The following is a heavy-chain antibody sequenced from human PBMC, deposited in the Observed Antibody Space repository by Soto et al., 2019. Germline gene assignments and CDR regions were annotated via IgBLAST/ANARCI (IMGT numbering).Heavy chain of an antibody. D-gene: IGHD3-22*01. V-gene: IGHV5-51*01. J-gene: IGHJ4*02. CDR2: IHPGDSDT. CDR3: ARLSLLPKGFDY. CDR1: GYSFTAYW. Sequence: RGESLKISCKGSGYSFTAYWIGWVRQMPGKGLEWMGIIHPGDSDTRYSPSFQGQVTISADRSISTAYLQWSGLKASDTAMYYCARLSLLPKGFDYWGQGTLVTVSS.